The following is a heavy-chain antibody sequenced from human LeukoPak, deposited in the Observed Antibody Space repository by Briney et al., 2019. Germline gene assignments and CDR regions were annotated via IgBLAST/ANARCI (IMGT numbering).Heavy chain of an antibody. CDR3: ARVADYGDYRPLDY. CDR1: GFTFSSYW. Sequence: PGGSLRLSCAASGFTFSSYWMSWVRQAPGKGLEWVANIKQDGSEKYYVDSVKGRFTISRDNAKNSLYLQMNSLRAEDTAVYYCARVADYGDYRPLDYWGQGTLVTVSS. J-gene: IGHJ4*02. D-gene: IGHD4-17*01. V-gene: IGHV3-7*01. CDR2: IKQDGSEK.